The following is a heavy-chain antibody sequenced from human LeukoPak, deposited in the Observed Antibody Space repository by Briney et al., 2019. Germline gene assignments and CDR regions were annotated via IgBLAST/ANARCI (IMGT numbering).Heavy chain of an antibody. CDR1: GFTFSSYS. CDR3: ARDPPRIVGATTRWNYFDY. Sequence: GGSLRLSCAASGFTFSSYSMNWVRQAPGKGLEWVSSISSSSSYIYYADSVKGRFTISRDNAKNSLYLQMNSLRAEDTAVYYCARDPPRIVGATTRWNYFDYWGQGTLVTVSS. D-gene: IGHD1-26*01. CDR2: ISSSSSYI. V-gene: IGHV3-21*01. J-gene: IGHJ4*02.